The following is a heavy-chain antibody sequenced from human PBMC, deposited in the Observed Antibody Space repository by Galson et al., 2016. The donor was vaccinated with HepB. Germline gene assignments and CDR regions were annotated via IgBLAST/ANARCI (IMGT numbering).Heavy chain of an antibody. J-gene: IGHJ6*02. D-gene: IGHD6-19*01. CDR2: IYYSGRT. Sequence: ETLSLTCTVSGASISGYYLSWIRQPPGKGLEWIGYIYYSGRTNYNPSLKSRVTITVDTSKNQFSLKLSSVTAADTAVYYCARDDRGGWYGFHYGMDVWGQGTTVTVSS. CDR1: GASISGYY. CDR3: ARDDRGGWYGFHYGMDV. V-gene: IGHV4-59*01.